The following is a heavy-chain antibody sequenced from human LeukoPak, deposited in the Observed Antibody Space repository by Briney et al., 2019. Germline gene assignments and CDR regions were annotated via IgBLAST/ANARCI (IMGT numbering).Heavy chain of an antibody. CDR1: GFTFSSYW. Sequence: PGGSLRLSCAASGFTFSSYWMSWVRQAPGKGLEWVANINQDESEKYYVDSVKGRFTISRDKAKNSLYLQMNSLRAEDTAVYYCAREEWLSYYYFDYWGQGTLVTVSS. CDR2: INQDESEK. J-gene: IGHJ4*02. V-gene: IGHV3-7*01. D-gene: IGHD3-3*01. CDR3: AREEWLSYYYFDY.